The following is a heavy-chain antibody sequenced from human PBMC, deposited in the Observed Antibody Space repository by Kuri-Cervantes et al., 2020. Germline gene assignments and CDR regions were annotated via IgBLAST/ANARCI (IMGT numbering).Heavy chain of an antibody. D-gene: IGHD3-3*01. Sequence: ASVKVSCKASGYTFTSYDINWVRQATGQGLEWMGWMNPNSDNTGYAQKFQGRVTMTRNTSISTAYMELSSLRSEDTAVYYCARGPDFWSGYYSTYYGMDVWGQGTTVTVSS. CDR3: ARGPDFWSGYYSTYYGMDV. CDR1: GYTFTSYD. J-gene: IGHJ6*02. CDR2: MNPNSDNT. V-gene: IGHV1-8*01.